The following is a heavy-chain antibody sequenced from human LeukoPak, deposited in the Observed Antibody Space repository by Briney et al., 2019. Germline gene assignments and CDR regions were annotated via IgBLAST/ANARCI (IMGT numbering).Heavy chain of an antibody. CDR1: GGTFSSYA. D-gene: IGHD3-3*01. V-gene: IGHV1-69*13. CDR2: IIPIFGTA. CDR3: ARVGVTIFGVVHYVFDI. Sequence: SVKVSCKASGGTFSSYAISWVRQAPGQGLEWMGKIIPIFGTANYAQKFQGRITITADESTSTAYMELSSLRSEDTAVYYCARVGVTIFGVVHYVFDIWGQGTMVTVSS. J-gene: IGHJ3*02.